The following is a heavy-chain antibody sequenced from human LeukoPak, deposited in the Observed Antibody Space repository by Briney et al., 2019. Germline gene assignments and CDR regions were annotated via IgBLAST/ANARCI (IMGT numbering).Heavy chain of an antibody. CDR1: GGSISSGGYY. V-gene: IGHV4-31*03. D-gene: IGHD2-2*01. J-gene: IGHJ5*02. CDR3: ASRVVPAAMGHNWFDP. Sequence: SETLSLTCTVSGGSISSGGYYWSWIRQHPGKGLEWIGYIYYSGSTYYNPSLKSRVTISVDTSKNQFSLKLSSVTAADTAVYYCASRVVPAAMGHNWFDPWGQGTLVTVSS. CDR2: IYYSGST.